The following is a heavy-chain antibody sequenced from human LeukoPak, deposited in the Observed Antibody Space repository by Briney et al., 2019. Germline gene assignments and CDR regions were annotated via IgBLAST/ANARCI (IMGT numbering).Heavy chain of an antibody. CDR3: ARGASSSWYSLWKF. CDR2: FYHSGGT. Sequence: SENLSLNCNVSGASISSYYWSWIRQPPGEGLEWIGYFYHSGGTNYNPSLKSRATISIDTSKNEVSLKLRSVTAADTAVYYCARGASSSWYSLWKFWGQGTLVTVSS. J-gene: IGHJ4*02. V-gene: IGHV4-59*01. D-gene: IGHD6-13*01. CDR1: GASISSYY.